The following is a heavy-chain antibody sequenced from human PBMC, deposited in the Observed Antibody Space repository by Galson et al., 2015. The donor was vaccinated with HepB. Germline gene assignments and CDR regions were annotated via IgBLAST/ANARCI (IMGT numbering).Heavy chain of an antibody. J-gene: IGHJ4*02. CDR3: AALYYDILTGPARY. CDR2: ISGSGGST. D-gene: IGHD3-9*01. CDR1: GFTFSTYA. Sequence: SLRLSCAASGFTFSTYAMSWVRQSPEKGLEWIAPISGSGGSTYYADSVKGRFTISRDNSKNMLYLQMNSLRVEDTALYYCAALYYDILTGPARYWGQGTLVTVSS. V-gene: IGHV3-23*01.